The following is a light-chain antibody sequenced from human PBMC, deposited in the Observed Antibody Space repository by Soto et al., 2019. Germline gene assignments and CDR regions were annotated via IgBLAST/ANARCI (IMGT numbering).Light chain of an antibody. CDR1: SSDVGGYNY. J-gene: IGLJ1*01. Sequence: QSVLTQPASVSGSPGQSITISCTGTSSDVGGYNYVSWYQQYPGNAPKLIIYDVSYRPSGVSNRFSGSKSGNTASLTISGLQAEDEAEYHCSSYTITSTYVFGTGTKLTVL. CDR3: SSYTITSTYV. V-gene: IGLV2-14*01. CDR2: DVS.